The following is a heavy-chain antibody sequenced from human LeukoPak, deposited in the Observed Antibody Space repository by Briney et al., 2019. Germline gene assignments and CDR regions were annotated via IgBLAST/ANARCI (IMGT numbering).Heavy chain of an antibody. CDR3: ARSCSSTSCYYLFDY. CDR1: GGSIRDYQ. Sequence: SETLSLTCAVSGGSIRDYQWSWIRQPPGKGLEWIGHINTNGRTDYNPSLKSRVTMSVDTSKNQFSLKLSSVTAADTAVYYCARSCSSTSCYYLFDYWGQGALVTVSS. CDR2: INTNGRT. V-gene: IGHV4-4*09. D-gene: IGHD2-2*01. J-gene: IGHJ4*02.